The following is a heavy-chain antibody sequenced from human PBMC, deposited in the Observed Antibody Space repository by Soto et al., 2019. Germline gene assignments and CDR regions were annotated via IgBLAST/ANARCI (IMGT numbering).Heavy chain of an antibody. CDR3: TGEGASGY. CDR2: ISSDGGTK. J-gene: IGHJ4*02. V-gene: IGHV3-30*03. Sequence: QVQLVESGGGVVQPGRSLRLSCAVSGFTVSTYGIHWVRHAPGKGLVWVAVISSDGGTKYYADSENGRFTVSRDNSRNTLFLDMDSLRVDDMAVYYCTGEGASGYWGQGTLVTVSS. D-gene: IGHD2-8*02. CDR1: GFTVSTYG.